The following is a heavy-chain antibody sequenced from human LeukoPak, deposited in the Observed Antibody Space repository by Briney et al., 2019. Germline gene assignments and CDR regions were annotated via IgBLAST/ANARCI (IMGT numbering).Heavy chain of an antibody. CDR2: ISGSGGST. D-gene: IGHD4-17*01. CDR3: AKDPLRYGDYAGDPR. CDR1: GFTFSSYA. V-gene: IGHV3-23*01. Sequence: GGSLRLSCAASGFTFSSYAMSWVRQAPGKGLEWVSGISGSGGSTYYADSVKGRFTISRDNSKNTLYLQMNSLRAEDTAVYYCAKDPLRYGDYAGDPRWGQGTLVTVSS. J-gene: IGHJ4*02.